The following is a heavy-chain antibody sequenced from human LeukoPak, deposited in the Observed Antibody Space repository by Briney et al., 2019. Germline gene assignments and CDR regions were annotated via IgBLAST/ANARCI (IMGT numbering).Heavy chain of an antibody. CDR3: AREPHTEGFDY. CDR1: GFTLSNYD. V-gene: IGHV3-13*01. CDR2: INTAGKT. J-gene: IGHJ4*02. Sequence: GGSLRLSCAASGFTLSNYDMPWVRQATGRGLEWVAAINTAGKTYYANSVRGRFTISRENAKKSLYLQMNSLRAEDTAVYYCAREPHTEGFDYWGQGTLVTVSS.